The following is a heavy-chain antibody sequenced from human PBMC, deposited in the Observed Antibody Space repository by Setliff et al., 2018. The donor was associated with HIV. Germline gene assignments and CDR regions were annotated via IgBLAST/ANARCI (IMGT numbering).Heavy chain of an antibody. J-gene: IGHJ4*02. CDR1: GGSISNSDFY. CDR3: VTSSSWSSRLNF. CDR2: IYYRGAT. V-gene: IGHV4-39*01. Sequence: SETLSLTCTVSGGSISNSDFYWGWIRQSPGKGLEWIGSIYYRGATYYNPTLQSRVTISADTSKNQFYLKLTSVTAADTAVYYCVTSSSWSSRLNFWGPGMLVTVSS. D-gene: IGHD2-2*01.